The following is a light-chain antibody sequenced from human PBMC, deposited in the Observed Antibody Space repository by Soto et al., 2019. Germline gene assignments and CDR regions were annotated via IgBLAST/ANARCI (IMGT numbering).Light chain of an antibody. V-gene: IGKV1-39*01. CDR1: QSVSIY. J-gene: IGKJ1*01. Sequence: DVQITQSPSSLSASVGDRVTITCRSSQSVSIYLNWYQQKPGKAPNLLISAASSLQNGVPSRFRGSGSGTDFTLTISGLQPEDFATYYCQQSHSTPPWTLGQGTKVDIK. CDR2: AAS. CDR3: QQSHSTPPWT.